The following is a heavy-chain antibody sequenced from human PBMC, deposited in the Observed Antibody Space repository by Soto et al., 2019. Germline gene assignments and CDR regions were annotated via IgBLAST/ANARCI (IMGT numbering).Heavy chain of an antibody. CDR3: ARAVRLGVYYYYYGMDV. V-gene: IGHV4-34*01. D-gene: IGHD3-16*01. Sequence: PSETLSLTCAVYGGSFSGYYWSWIRQPPGKGLEWIGEINHSGSTNYNPSLKSRVTISVDTSKNQFSLKLSSVTAADTAVYYCARAVRLGVYYYYYGMDVWGQGTTVIVSS. J-gene: IGHJ6*02. CDR2: INHSGST. CDR1: GGSFSGYY.